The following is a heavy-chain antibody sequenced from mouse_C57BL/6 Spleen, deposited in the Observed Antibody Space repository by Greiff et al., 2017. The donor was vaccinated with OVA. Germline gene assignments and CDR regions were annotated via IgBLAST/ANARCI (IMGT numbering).Heavy chain of an antibody. V-gene: IGHV1-53*01. Sequence: QLQQPGTELVKPGASVKLSCKASGYTFTSYWMHWVKQRPGQGLEWIGNINPSNGGTNYNEKFKSKATLPVDKSSSTAYMQLSSLTSEDSAVYYCARGTTVVPYFDYWGHGTTLTVSS. D-gene: IGHD1-1*01. CDR3: ARGTTVVPYFDY. J-gene: IGHJ2*01. CDR2: INPSNGGT. CDR1: GYTFTSYW.